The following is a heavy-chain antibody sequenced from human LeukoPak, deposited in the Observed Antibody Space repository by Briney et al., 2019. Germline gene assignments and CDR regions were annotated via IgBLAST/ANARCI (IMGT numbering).Heavy chain of an antibody. Sequence: PSETLSLTCAAYGWSFSSYYWSWIRQPPGKGLEWIGEINHSGSTNYNPSLRSRVTISVDTSKNQFSLRLSSVTAADTAVFYCARHGRDGYNYRGVFDNWGQGTLVTVSS. CDR3: ARHGRDGYNYRGVFDN. V-gene: IGHV4-34*01. J-gene: IGHJ4*02. D-gene: IGHD5-24*01. CDR1: GWSFSSYY. CDR2: INHSGST.